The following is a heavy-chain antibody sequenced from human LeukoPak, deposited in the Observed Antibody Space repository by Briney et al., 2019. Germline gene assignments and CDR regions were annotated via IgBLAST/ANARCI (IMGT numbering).Heavy chain of an antibody. Sequence: SQTLSLTCTVSGGSISSGDYYWSWIRQPAGKGLEWVGRIYTSGSTNYNPSLKSRVTISVDTSKNQFSLKLSSVTAADTAVYYCAREILGYCSSTSCLYYYYSYMDVWGKGTTVTVSS. CDR2: IYTSGST. D-gene: IGHD2-2*01. V-gene: IGHV4-61*02. J-gene: IGHJ6*03. CDR1: GGSISSGDYY. CDR3: AREILGYCSSTSCLYYYYSYMDV.